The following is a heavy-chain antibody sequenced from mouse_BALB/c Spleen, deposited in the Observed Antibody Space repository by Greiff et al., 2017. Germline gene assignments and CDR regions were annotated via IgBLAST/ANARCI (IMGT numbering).Heavy chain of an antibody. CDR2: ILPGSGST. V-gene: IGHV1-9*01. CDR3: ARKREYGNYRFAY. CDR1: GYTFSSYW. Sequence: VQLQQSGAELMKPGASVKISCKATGYTFSSYWIEWVKQRPGHGLEWIGEILPGSGSTNYNEKFKGKATFTADTSSNTAYMQLSSLTSEDSAVYYCARKREYGNYRFAYWGQGTLVTVSA. J-gene: IGHJ3*01. D-gene: IGHD2-10*02.